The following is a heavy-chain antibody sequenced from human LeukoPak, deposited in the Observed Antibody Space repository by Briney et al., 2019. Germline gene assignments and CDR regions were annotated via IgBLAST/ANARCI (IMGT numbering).Heavy chain of an antibody. V-gene: IGHV1-69*05. CDR2: IIPIFGTA. CDR1: GGTFSSYA. CDR3: ARDSHGGSGSYYYFDY. D-gene: IGHD3-10*01. J-gene: IGHJ4*02. Sequence: SVKVSCKASGGTFSSYAISWVRQAPGQGLEWMGRIIPIFGTANYAQKFQGRVTITTDESTSTAYMELSSLRSEDTAVYYCARDSHGGSGSYYYFDYWGLGTLVTVSS.